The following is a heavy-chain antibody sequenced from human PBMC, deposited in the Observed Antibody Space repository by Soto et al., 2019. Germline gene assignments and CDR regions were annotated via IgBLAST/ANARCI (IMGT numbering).Heavy chain of an antibody. D-gene: IGHD5-12*01. CDR2: IYYSGST. CDR1: GGSISSSSYY. CDR3: ARRRGFPYYYGMDV. J-gene: IGHJ6*02. Sequence: SETLSLTCTVSGGSISSSSYYWGWIHQPPGKGLEWIGSIYYSGSTYYNPSLKSRVTISVDRSKNQFSLKLSSVTAADTAVYYCARRRGFPYYYGMDVWGQGTTVTVSS. V-gene: IGHV4-39*07.